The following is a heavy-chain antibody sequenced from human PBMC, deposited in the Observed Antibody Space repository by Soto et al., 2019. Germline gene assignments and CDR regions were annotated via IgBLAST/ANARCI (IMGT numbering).Heavy chain of an antibody. CDR2: ISGSGGST. D-gene: IGHD2-8*01. V-gene: IGHV3-23*01. CDR1: GFTFSSYA. Sequence: GGSLRLSCAASGFTFSSYAMSWVRQAPGKGLEWVSAISGSGGSTYYADSVKGRFTISRDNSKNTLYLQMNSLRAEDTAVYYCAKRRGYCTNGVCLRWFDPWGQGTLVTVSS. J-gene: IGHJ5*02. CDR3: AKRRGYCTNGVCLRWFDP.